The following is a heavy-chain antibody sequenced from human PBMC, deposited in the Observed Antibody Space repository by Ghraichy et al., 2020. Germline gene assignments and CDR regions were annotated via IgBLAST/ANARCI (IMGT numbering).Heavy chain of an antibody. CDR3: ARERGSGSYPQSIDY. Sequence: SETLSLTCAVSGYSISSGYYWGWIRQPPGKGLEWIGSIYHSGSTYYNPSLKSRVTISVDTSKNQFSLKLSSVTAADTAVYYCARERGSGSYPQSIDYWGQGTLVTVSS. CDR1: GYSISSGYY. CDR2: IYHSGST. V-gene: IGHV4-38-2*02. J-gene: IGHJ4*02. D-gene: IGHD3-10*01.